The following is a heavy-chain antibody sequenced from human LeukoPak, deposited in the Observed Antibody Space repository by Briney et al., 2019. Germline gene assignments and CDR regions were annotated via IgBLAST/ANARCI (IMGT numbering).Heavy chain of an antibody. Sequence: PGGSLRLSCAASGFTFDDYAMHWVRQAPGKGLEWVSGISWNSGSIGYADSVKGRFTISRDNAKNSLYLQMNSLRAEDMALYYCAKGGFRASSGWYGDYFDYWGQGTLVTVSS. V-gene: IGHV3-9*03. CDR2: ISWNSGSI. J-gene: IGHJ4*02. CDR3: AKGGFRASSGWYGDYFDY. CDR1: GFTFDDYA. D-gene: IGHD6-19*01.